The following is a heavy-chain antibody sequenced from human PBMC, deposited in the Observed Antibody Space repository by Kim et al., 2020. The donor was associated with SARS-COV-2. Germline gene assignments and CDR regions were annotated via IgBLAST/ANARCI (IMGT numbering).Heavy chain of an antibody. CDR1: GFTFSSYG. J-gene: IGHJ6*02. V-gene: IGHV3-30*18. CDR2: ISYDGSNK. Sequence: GGSLRLSCAASGFTFSSYGMHWVRQAPGKGLEWVAVISYDGSNKYYADSVKGRFTISRDNSKNTLYLQMNSLRAEDTAVYYCAKERESGNNIDYGMDVWGQETTVTVSS. CDR3: AKERESGNNIDYGMDV. D-gene: IGHD1-1*01.